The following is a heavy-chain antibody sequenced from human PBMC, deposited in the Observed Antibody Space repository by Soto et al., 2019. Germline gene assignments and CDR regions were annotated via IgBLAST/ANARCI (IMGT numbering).Heavy chain of an antibody. Sequence: QVQLVESGGGVVQPGRSLRLSCTASGFIFSQYVMHWVRQAPGKGLEWVAIISYDATNQYYADSVRGRFTISRYNSNNTVYLQMNRLSAEDTAVYYCAREGVGPYDFWSGYYVHWGQGTLVTVSS. D-gene: IGHD3-3*01. CDR2: ISYDATNQ. CDR1: GFIFSQYV. V-gene: IGHV3-30-3*01. CDR3: AREGVGPYDFWSGYYVH. J-gene: IGHJ4*02.